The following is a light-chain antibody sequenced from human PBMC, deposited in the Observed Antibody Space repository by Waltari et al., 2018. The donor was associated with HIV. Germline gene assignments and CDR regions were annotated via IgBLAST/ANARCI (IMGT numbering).Light chain of an antibody. V-gene: IGKV3-11*01. CDR3: QQRSVWPRT. J-gene: IGKJ2*01. CDR1: QNMNRY. CDR2: DAS. Sequence: EIVLTQSPATLSLSPGGRATLSCRASQNMNRYLAWYQQRPGQPPRLLMYDASKRAAGTPARFSGSGSGTDFTLTISSLEPEDFAVYYCQQRSVWPRTLGQGTKLEIK.